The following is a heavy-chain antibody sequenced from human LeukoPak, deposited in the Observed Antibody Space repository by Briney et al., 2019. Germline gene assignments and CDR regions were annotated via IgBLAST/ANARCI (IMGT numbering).Heavy chain of an antibody. CDR1: GYRLRNHG. V-gene: IGHV1-18*01. D-gene: IGHD4-11*01. Sequence: VASVKVSCKGSGYRLRNHGISWVRQAPGQGLEGMGWIGVDSGDTHCDTHYAEKLHGRVTLTTDTSTDTAYMDLRSLTSDDTAVYYCARGSSPYNWYFDLWGRGTLVTVSS. CDR3: ARGSSPYNWYFDL. CDR2: IGVDSGDT. J-gene: IGHJ2*01.